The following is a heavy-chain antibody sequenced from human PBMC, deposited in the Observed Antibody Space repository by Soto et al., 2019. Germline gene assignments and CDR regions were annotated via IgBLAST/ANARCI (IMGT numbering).Heavy chain of an antibody. D-gene: IGHD6-13*01. V-gene: IGHV3-9*01. CDR1: GFKFDDYA. CDR2: ISWDSVGM. J-gene: IGHJ5*02. CDR3: ANGDSSTWFPVNWLDP. Sequence: EVQLVESGGGVVQPGRSLRLSCVGSGFKFDDYAMHWVRQRPGKGLEWISGISWDSVGMGSAESVKGRFIVSRDNAKNSLYLQMNSLTTDDTAVYFCANGDSSTWFPVNWLDPWGQGTRVAVSS.